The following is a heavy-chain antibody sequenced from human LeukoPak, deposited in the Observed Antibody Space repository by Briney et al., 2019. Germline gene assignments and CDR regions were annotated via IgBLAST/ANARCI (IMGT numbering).Heavy chain of an antibody. Sequence: SETLSLTCAVYGGSFSGYYWSWIRQPPGKRLEWIGEINHSGSTNYNPSLKSRVIISVDSSKNQFSLKLSSVTAADTAVYYCARLGPVITMIVPSPGAFDIWGQGTMVTVSS. CDR2: INHSGST. J-gene: IGHJ3*02. D-gene: IGHD3-22*01. CDR3: ARLGPVITMIVPSPGAFDI. CDR1: GGSFSGYY. V-gene: IGHV4-34*01.